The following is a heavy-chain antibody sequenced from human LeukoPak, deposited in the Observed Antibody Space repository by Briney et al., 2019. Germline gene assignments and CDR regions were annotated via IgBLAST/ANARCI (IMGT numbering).Heavy chain of an antibody. Sequence: GGSLRLSWAASGFTFSSYSMNWVRQAPGKGLEWVSSISSSSSYIYYADSVKGRFTISRDNAKNSLYLQMNSLRAEDTAVYYCARDPGAYGDYDFLADAFDIWGQGTIVTVSS. V-gene: IGHV3-21*01. D-gene: IGHD4-17*01. CDR2: ISSSSSYI. J-gene: IGHJ3*02. CDR1: GFTFSSYS. CDR3: ARDPGAYGDYDFLADAFDI.